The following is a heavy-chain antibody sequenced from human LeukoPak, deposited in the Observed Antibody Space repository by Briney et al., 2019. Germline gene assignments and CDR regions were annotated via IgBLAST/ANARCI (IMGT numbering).Heavy chain of an antibody. CDR1: GGSISSSRYS. V-gene: IGHV4-39*01. CDR3: AFFRYSSGYDAFDI. D-gene: IGHD6-19*01. CDR2: IYYSGST. Sequence: SETLSLTCTVSGGSISSSRYSWGWIRQPPGKGLEWIGSIYYSGSTYYNPSLKSRVTISVDTSKNQFSLKLSSVTAADTAVYYCAFFRYSSGYDAFDIWGQGTMVTVSS. J-gene: IGHJ3*02.